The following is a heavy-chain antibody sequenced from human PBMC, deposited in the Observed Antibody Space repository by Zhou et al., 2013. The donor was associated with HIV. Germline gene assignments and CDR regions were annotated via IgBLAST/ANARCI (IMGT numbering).Heavy chain of an antibody. Sequence: QVQLVQSGAEVRKPGSSVKVSCKASGGPFNSNIINWVRQAPGQGLEWMGRITPLLGTTSYAQKFQGRVTITADKSTTTSYMDLSSLRSDDTAVYYCARVTTLHPWWFDSWGQGIPGHRLL. CDR2: ITPLLGTT. D-gene: IGHD4-4*01. CDR3: ARVTTLHPWWFDS. J-gene: IGHJ5*01. V-gene: IGHV1-69*08. CDR1: GGPFNSNI.